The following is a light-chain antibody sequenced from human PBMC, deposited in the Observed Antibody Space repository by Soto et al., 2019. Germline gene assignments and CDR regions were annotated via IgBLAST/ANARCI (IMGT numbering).Light chain of an antibody. J-gene: IGKJ2*01. V-gene: IGKV1-8*01. Sequence: AIRMTQSPSSFSASTGDRVTITCRASQGISSYLAWYQQKPGKAPKLLIYAASTLQSGVPSRFSGSGSGTDFTPTISSLQSEDFATYYCQQYYSYPYTFGQGTKLEIK. CDR1: QGISSY. CDR3: QQYYSYPYT. CDR2: AAS.